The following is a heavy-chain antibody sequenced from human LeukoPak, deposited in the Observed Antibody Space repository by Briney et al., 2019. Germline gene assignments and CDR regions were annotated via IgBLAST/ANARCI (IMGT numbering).Heavy chain of an antibody. V-gene: IGHV3-30*04. CDR2: ISYDGSNK. CDR3: AKVLRRQQLGRALDY. CDR1: GFTFSTYA. Sequence: GGSLRLSCAASGFTFSTYAMHWVRQAPGKGLEWVAVISYDGSNKYYADSVKGRFTISRDNSKNTLYLQMNSLRAEDTAVYYCAKVLRRQQLGRALDYWGQGTLVTVSS. J-gene: IGHJ4*02. D-gene: IGHD6-13*01.